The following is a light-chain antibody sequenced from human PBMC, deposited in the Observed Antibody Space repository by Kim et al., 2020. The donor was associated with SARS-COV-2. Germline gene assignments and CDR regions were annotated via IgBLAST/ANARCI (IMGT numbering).Light chain of an antibody. CDR3: NSRDSNDNVV. J-gene: IGLJ2*01. V-gene: IGLV3-19*01. CDR1: SLTSYY. Sequence: VALAHTSRTTTQRDSLTSYYVTWYQQKPGQAPILVTYGKNNRPSGIRDQFSGSSSGNTASLTMDGTQESNETDYYCNSRDSNDNVVFGGGTKLTVL. CDR2: GKN.